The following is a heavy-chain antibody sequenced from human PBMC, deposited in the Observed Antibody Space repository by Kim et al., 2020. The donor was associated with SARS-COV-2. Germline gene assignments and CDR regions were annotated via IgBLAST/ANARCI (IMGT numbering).Heavy chain of an antibody. D-gene: IGHD3-3*01. CDR1: GFTFSSYA. V-gene: IGHV3-30-3*01. Sequence: GGSLRLSCAASGFTFSSYAMHWVRQAPGKGLEWVAVISYDGSNKYYADSVKGRFTISRDNSKNTLYLQMNSLRAEDTAVYYCARELRFLEWLSTVFYYYGMDVWGQGTTVTVSS. J-gene: IGHJ6*02. CDR3: ARELRFLEWLSTVFYYYGMDV. CDR2: ISYDGSNK.